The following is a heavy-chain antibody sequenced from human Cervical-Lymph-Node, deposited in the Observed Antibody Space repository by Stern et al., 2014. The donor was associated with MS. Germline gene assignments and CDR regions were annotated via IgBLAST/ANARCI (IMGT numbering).Heavy chain of an antibody. V-gene: IGHV1-2*06. Sequence: VQLVESGAKMKKPGASVRVSCKAFGYDFTGFFIHWVRQVPGQGLEWMGRLNPNSDDPTYAQNFQDRVTLTRDTSIGTAYLELSRLTSADPAVYYCAREATRIIVGIDYWGQGTPVPLPS. CDR2: LNPNSDDP. D-gene: IGHD2/OR15-2a*01. J-gene: IGHJ4*02. CDR1: GYDFTGFF. CDR3: AREATRIIVGIDY.